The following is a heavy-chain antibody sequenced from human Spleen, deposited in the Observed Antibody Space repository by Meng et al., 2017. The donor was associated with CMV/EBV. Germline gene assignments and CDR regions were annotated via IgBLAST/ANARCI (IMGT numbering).Heavy chain of an antibody. CDR1: GFTFTNVW. CDR2: IKSKTNGGTT. Sequence: GSLRLSCTASGFTFTNVWMSWVRQAPGKGPEWVGRIKSKTNGGTTDYATPVKGRFTISRDNAKNSLYLQMNSLRAEDTALYYCAKDNNYYGSRSYLGYFYGMDVWGQGTTVTVSS. CDR3: AKDNNYYGSRSYLGYFYGMDV. V-gene: IGHV3-15*05. J-gene: IGHJ6*02. D-gene: IGHD3-10*01.